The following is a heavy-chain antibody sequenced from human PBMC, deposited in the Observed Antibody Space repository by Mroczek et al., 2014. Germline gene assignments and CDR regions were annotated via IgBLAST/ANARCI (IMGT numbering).Heavy chain of an antibody. V-gene: IGHV1-2*02. CDR1: GYTFTGYY. Sequence: QVQLVQSGAEVKKPGASVKVSCKASGYTFTGYYMHWVRQAPGQGLEWMGWINPNSGGTNYAQKFQGRVTMTRDTSISTAYMELSRLRSDDTAVYYCARGAQITMVRGVIYGMDVWGQGTTVTVSS. J-gene: IGHJ6*02. CDR3: ARGAQITMVRGVIYGMDV. CDR2: INPNSGGT. D-gene: IGHD3-10*01.